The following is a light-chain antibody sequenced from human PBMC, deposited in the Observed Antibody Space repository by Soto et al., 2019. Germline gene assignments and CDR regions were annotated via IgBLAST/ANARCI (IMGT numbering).Light chain of an antibody. CDR2: AAS. J-gene: IGKJ5*01. Sequence: DIQMTQSASSLSASVGDSVNINCGASQSISSYLNWYQQKPGKAPKLLIYAASSLQSGVPSMFSGSGSGTDFTLTISSLQPEEFATYYCQQSYSTLITFGQGTRLEI. CDR3: QQSYSTLIT. V-gene: IGKV1-39*01. CDR1: QSISSY.